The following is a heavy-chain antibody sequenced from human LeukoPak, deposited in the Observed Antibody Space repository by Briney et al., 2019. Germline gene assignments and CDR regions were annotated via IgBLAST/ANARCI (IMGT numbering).Heavy chain of an antibody. D-gene: IGHD6-6*01. J-gene: IGHJ6*03. Sequence: ASVKVSCKASGYTFTSYDINWVRQATGQGLEWMGWMNPNSGNTGYAQKFQGRVTMTRNTSISTAYMELSSLRSEDTAVYYCARGMPPLHYSSSSPDVFPPYYYYYYMDVWGKGTTVTVSS. CDR1: GYTFTSYD. CDR3: ARGMPPLHYSSSSPDVFPPYYYYYYMDV. V-gene: IGHV1-8*01. CDR2: MNPNSGNT.